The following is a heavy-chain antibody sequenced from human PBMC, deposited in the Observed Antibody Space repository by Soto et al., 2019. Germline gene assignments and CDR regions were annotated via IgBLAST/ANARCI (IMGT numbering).Heavy chain of an antibody. CDR2: ISYDGSNK. Sequence: QVQLVESGGGVVQPGRSLRLSCAASGFTFSSYAMHRVRQAPGKGLEWVAVISYDGSNKYYADSVKGRFTISRDNSKNTLYLQMNSLRAEDTAVYYCARDLWGRTNQNQDYYYYGMDVWGQGTTVTVSS. V-gene: IGHV3-30-3*01. J-gene: IGHJ6*02. D-gene: IGHD3-16*01. CDR1: GFTFSSYA. CDR3: ARDLWGRTNQNQDYYYYGMDV.